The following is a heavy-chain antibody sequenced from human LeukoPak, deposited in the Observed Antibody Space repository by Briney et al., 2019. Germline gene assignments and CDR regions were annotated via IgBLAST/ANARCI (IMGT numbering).Heavy chain of an antibody. J-gene: IGHJ4*02. V-gene: IGHV1-18*01. CDR1: GYTFTSYG. D-gene: IGHD2-15*01. Sequence: APVKVSCKASGYTFTSYGISWLRQAPGQGLEWMGWISAYNGNTNYAQKLQGRVTMTTDTSTSTAYMELRSPRSDDTAVYYCARDLGGAVDYWGQGTLVTVSS. CDR2: ISAYNGNT. CDR3: ARDLGGAVDY.